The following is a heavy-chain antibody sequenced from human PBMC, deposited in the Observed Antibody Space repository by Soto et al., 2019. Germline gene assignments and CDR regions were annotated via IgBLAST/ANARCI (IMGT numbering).Heavy chain of an antibody. Sequence: GASVKVSCKASGYTFTSYAMHWVRQAPGQRLEWMGWINAGNGNTKYSQKFQGRVTITRDTSASTAYMELSSLRSEDTAVYYCARSSITMIVVVITDWGQGNLVTVS. CDR3: ARSSITMIVVVITD. CDR1: GYTFTSYA. J-gene: IGHJ4*02. V-gene: IGHV1-3*01. CDR2: INAGNGNT. D-gene: IGHD3-22*01.